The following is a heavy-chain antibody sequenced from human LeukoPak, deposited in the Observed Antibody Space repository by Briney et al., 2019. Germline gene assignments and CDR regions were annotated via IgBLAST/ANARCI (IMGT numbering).Heavy chain of an antibody. J-gene: IGHJ1*01. CDR3: ATLQGGGYYYVGYFQH. CDR2: IIPIFGTA. CDR1: GGTFSSYA. V-gene: IGHV1-69*06. Sequence: GSSVKVSCKASGGTFSSYAISWVRQAPGQGLEWMGGIIPIFGTANYAQKFQGRVTITADKSTSTAYMELSSLRSEDTAVYYCATLQGGGYYYVGYFQHWGQGTLATVSS. D-gene: IGHD3-22*01.